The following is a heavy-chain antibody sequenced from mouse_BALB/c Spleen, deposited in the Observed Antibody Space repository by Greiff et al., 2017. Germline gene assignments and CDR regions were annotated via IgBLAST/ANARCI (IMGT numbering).Heavy chain of an antibody. J-gene: IGHJ2*01. D-gene: IGHD1-2*01. V-gene: IGHV1-69*02. CDR2: IDPSDSYT. Sequence: VQLQQPGAELVKPGASVKLSCKASGYTFTSYWMHWVKQRPGQGLEWIGEIDPSDSYTNYNQKFKGKATLTVDKSSSTAYMQLSSLTSEDSAIYYCARGGYYGDYWGQGTTLTVSS. CDR1: GYTFTSYW. CDR3: ARGGYYGDY.